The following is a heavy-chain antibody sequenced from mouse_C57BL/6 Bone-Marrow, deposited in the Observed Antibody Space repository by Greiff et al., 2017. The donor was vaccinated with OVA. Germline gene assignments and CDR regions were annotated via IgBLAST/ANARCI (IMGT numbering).Heavy chain of an antibody. CDR1: GFTFTDYY. D-gene: IGHD1-1*01. J-gene: IGHJ1*03. CDR2: IRNKANGYTT. CDR3: ARYYGSSYWYFDV. V-gene: IGHV7-3*01. Sequence: EVQRVESGGGLVQPGGSLSLSCAASGFTFTDYYMSWVRQPPGKALEWLGFIRNKANGYTTEYSASVKGRFTISRDNSQSILYLQMNALRAEDSATYYCARYYGSSYWYFDVWGTGTTVTVSS.